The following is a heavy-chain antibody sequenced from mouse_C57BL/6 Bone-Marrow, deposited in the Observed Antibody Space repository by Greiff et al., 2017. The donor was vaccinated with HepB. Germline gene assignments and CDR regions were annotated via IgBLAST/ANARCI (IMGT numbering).Heavy chain of an antibody. Sequence: VKLMESGPGLVAPSQSLSITCTVSGFSLTSYGVHWVRQPPGKGLEWLVVIWSDGSTTYNSALKSRLSISKDNSKSQVFLKMNSLQTDDTAMYYCARHKGAYYDYEDYAMDYWGQGTSVTVSS. D-gene: IGHD2-4*01. CDR1: GFSLTSYG. CDR2: IWSDGST. J-gene: IGHJ4*01. V-gene: IGHV2-6-1*01. CDR3: ARHKGAYYDYEDYAMDY.